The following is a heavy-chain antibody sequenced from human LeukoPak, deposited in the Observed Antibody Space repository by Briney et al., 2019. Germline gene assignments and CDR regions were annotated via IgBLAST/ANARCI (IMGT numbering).Heavy chain of an antibody. Sequence: PSETLSLTCAVYGGSFSGYYWSWLRQPPGKGLEWLGEINHSGSTNYNPSLKSRVTISVDTSKNQFSLQLSSVTAADTAVYYCARGRTTVTRYFDYWGQGTLVTVSS. CDR2: INHSGST. CDR1: GGSFSGYY. D-gene: IGHD4-17*01. CDR3: ARGRTTVTRYFDY. V-gene: IGHV4-34*01. J-gene: IGHJ4*02.